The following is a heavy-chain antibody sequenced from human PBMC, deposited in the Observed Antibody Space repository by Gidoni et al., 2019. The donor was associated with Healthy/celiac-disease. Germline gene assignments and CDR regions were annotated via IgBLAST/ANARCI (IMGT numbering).Heavy chain of an antibody. CDR2: ISGSGGST. J-gene: IGHJ4*02. Sequence: EVQLLESGGGLVQPGGSLRLPCAASGFTFSSYAMSWVRQAPGKGLEWVAAISGSGGSTYYADSVKGRFTISRDNSKNTLYLQMNSLRAEDTAVYYCAKDLGSGLWSGYFIFAYWGQGTLVTVSS. V-gene: IGHV3-23*01. CDR1: GFTFSSYA. D-gene: IGHD3-3*01. CDR3: AKDLGSGLWSGYFIFAY.